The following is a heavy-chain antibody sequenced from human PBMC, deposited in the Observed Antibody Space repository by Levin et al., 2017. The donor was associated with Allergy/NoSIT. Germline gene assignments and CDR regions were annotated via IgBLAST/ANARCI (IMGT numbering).Heavy chain of an antibody. J-gene: IGHJ4*02. CDR1: GFTFSTYN. V-gene: IGHV3-21*01. Sequence: GESLKISCAASGFTFSTYNMNWVRQAPGKGLEWVSSINSGSFYIFYADSVKGRFTISRDNAKNSLYLQMNTLRAEDTAVYYCARDVDTAAAQTTLDYWGQGTLVTVSS. CDR3: ARDVDTAAAQTTLDY. CDR2: INSGSFYI. D-gene: IGHD2-2*01.